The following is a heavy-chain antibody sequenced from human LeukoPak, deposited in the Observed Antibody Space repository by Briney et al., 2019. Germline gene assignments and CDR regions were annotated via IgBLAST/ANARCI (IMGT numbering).Heavy chain of an antibody. Sequence: PEASVNVSCKASGYTFTSYAMHWVRQAPGQRLEWMGWINAGNGNTKYSQKFQGRVTITRDTSASTAYMELSSLRSEDTAVYYCARKADCSGGSCYSPAGYWGQGTLVTVSS. V-gene: IGHV1-3*01. CDR1: GYTFTSYA. J-gene: IGHJ4*02. CDR2: INAGNGNT. CDR3: ARKADCSGGSCYSPAGY. D-gene: IGHD2-15*01.